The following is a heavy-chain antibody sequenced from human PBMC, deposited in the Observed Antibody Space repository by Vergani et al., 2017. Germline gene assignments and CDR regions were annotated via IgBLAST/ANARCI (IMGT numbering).Heavy chain of an antibody. J-gene: IGHJ4*02. D-gene: IGHD3-16*02. CDR2: IIPIFGTA. CDR1: GGTFSSYA. V-gene: IGHV1-69*13. CDR3: ARDRCYDYVWGSYRFDD. Sequence: QVQLVQSGAEVKKPGSSVKVSCKASGGTFSSYAISWVRQAPGQGLEWMGRIIPIFGTANYAQKFQGRVTITADESTSTAYMELSRLRSEDTAVYYCARDRCYDYVWGSYRFDDWSQRSLVTVSS.